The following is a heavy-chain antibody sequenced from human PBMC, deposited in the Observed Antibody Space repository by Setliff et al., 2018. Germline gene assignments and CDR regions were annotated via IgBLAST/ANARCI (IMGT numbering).Heavy chain of an antibody. V-gene: IGHV1-18*01. J-gene: IGHJ4*02. D-gene: IGHD2-21*01. CDR1: GFNFITYG. CDR3: TTSRAPRVVLAADFDL. Sequence: ASVKVSCKTSGFNFITYGFSWVRRAPGQGLEWMGWISPYSGETNNAQKFQDRLSVTADTSSKTIYMELRSLTSDDTAVYFCTTSRAPRVVLAADFDLWGQGTLVTVSS. CDR2: ISPYSGET.